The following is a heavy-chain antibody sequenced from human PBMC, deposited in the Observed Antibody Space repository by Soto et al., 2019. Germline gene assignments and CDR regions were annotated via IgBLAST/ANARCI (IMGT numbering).Heavy chain of an antibody. CDR3: ARRAAAGRSFDY. CDR2: ISSSGNSI. D-gene: IGHD6-13*01. J-gene: IGHJ4*02. Sequence: QVQLVESGGGLVKPGGSLSLSCAASGFTFSDYYMTWIRQAPGKGLEWVSYISSSGNSIYYADSVRGRFTVSRDNAKNSPFLQMNSLRAEDTAVYYCARRAAAGRSFDYWGLGTLVTVSS. V-gene: IGHV3-11*01. CDR1: GFTFSDYY.